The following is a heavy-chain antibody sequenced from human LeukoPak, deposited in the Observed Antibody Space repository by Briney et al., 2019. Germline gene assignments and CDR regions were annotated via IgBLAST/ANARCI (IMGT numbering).Heavy chain of an antibody. CDR1: GFTFSSYA. J-gene: IGHJ4*02. CDR2: ISYDGSNK. CDR3: ANGGYYSLDS. D-gene: IGHD2-15*01. V-gene: IGHV3-30-3*01. Sequence: PGRSLRLSCAASGFTFSSYAMHWVRQAPGKGLEWVAVISYDGSNKYYADSMKGRFTISRDNSKNTLFLQTDSLRGEDTAVYYCANGGYYSLDSWGQGTLVTVSS.